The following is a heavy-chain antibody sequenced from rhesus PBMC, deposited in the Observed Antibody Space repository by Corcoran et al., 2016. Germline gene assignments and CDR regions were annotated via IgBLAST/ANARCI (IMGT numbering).Heavy chain of an antibody. D-gene: IGHD4-23*01. CDR2: SDSSGRT. Sequence: QLQLQESGPGLVKPSETLSLTCAVSGGSISGYWWSWIRQPPGKGLEWIGRSDSSGRTHDNPSLKSRVTISRDTSKNQFSLKLSSVTAADTAVYYCARDENTVIAEYFEFWGQGALVTVSS. CDR1: GGSISGYW. J-gene: IGHJ1*01. CDR3: ARDENTVIAEYFEF. V-gene: IGHV4-165*01.